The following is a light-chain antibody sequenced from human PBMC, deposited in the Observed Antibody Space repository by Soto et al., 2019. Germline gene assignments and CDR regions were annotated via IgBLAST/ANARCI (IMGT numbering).Light chain of an antibody. CDR3: QQYENIPT. Sequence: IQRTQSPSSMSASVGYRVTITCQASQNINNYLNWYQQKPGRAPKILIYDASNLEAGVPSRFRGSGSGTDFTFTIRRMQPEDIATYYCQQYENIPTFCQGTRLEIK. CDR2: DAS. V-gene: IGKV1-33*01. J-gene: IGKJ5*01. CDR1: QNINNY.